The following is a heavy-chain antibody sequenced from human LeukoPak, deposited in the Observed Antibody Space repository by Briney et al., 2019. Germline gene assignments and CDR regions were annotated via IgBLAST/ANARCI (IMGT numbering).Heavy chain of an antibody. CDR2: IYSGGST. CDR3: ATGMH. J-gene: IGHJ4*02. Sequence: HSGGSLRLSCAASGFTFSSYAMSWVRQAPGKGLEWVSVIYSGGSTYYADSVKGRFTISRDNTKNALYLQMNSLRAEDTAVYYCATGMHWGQGTLVTVSS. V-gene: IGHV3-66*01. CDR1: GFTFSSYA. D-gene: IGHD2-2*01.